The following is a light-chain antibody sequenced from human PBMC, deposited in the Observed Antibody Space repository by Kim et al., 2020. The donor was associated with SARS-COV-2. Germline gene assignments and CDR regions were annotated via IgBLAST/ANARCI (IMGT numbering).Light chain of an antibody. Sequence: QSITISSTGTSSDVGGYTYVSWYQQHPGKAPKLMIYDVSNRPSGVSNRFSGSKSGNTASLTISGLQAEDEADYYCSSYTSSSTLWVFGGGTQLTVL. CDR1: SSDVGGYTY. CDR3: SSYTSSSTLWV. J-gene: IGLJ3*02. CDR2: DVS. V-gene: IGLV2-14*03.